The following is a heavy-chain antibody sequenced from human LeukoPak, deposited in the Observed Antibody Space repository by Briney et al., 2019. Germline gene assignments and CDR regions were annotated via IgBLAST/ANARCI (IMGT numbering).Heavy chain of an antibody. V-gene: IGHV4-39*07. J-gene: IGHJ4*02. CDR1: GGSISSSSYY. CDR3: ARDMLGVVAAAIDY. Sequence: PSETLSLTCTVSGGSISSSSYYWGWIRQPPGKRLEWIGSINYSGTTYYNPSLKSRVTISVDTSKNQFSLKLSSVTAADTAVYYCARDMLGVVAAAIDYWGQGTLVTVSS. CDR2: INYSGTT. D-gene: IGHD2-15*01.